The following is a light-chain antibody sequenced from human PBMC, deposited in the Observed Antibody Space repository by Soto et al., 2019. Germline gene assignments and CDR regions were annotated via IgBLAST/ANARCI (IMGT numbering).Light chain of an antibody. CDR1: SSDVGGYNY. J-gene: IGLJ3*02. CDR2: EVS. V-gene: IGLV2-14*01. CDR3: SSYTSRSTPWV. Sequence: QSALTQPASVSGSPGQSITISCTGTSSDVGGYNYVSWYQQHPGKAPKLMIYEVSNRPSGVSNRFSGSKSGNTASLTISGLPAEDEAGYYCSSYTSRSTPWVFGGGTQLAVL.